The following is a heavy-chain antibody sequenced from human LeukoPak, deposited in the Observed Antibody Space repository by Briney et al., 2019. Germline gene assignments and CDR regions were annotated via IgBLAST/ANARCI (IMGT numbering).Heavy chain of an antibody. CDR3: AVIAAAGFDC. D-gene: IGHD6-13*01. CDR2: ISYDGSNK. V-gene: IGHV3-30-3*01. Sequence: GGPLRLSCAASGFTFSSYAMHWVRQAPGKGLEWVAVISYDGSNKYYADSVKGRFTISRDNSKNTLYLQMNSLRAEDTAVYYCAVIAAAGFDCWGQGTLVTVSS. J-gene: IGHJ4*02. CDR1: GFTFSSYA.